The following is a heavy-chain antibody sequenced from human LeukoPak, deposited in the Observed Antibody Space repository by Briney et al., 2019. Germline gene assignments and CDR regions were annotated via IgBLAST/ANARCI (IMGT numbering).Heavy chain of an antibody. CDR3: ARTGQSHAFDI. CDR1: GFTFSSYA. Sequence: GGSLRLSCAASGFTFSSYAMSWVRQAPGKGLEWVSGISGRDSTTYYTDSVKGRFTISRDNSKNTVYLEMNSLRVEDTAVYYCARTGQSHAFDIWGQGTMVTVSS. D-gene: IGHD5-24*01. CDR2: ISGRDSTT. V-gene: IGHV3-23*01. J-gene: IGHJ3*02.